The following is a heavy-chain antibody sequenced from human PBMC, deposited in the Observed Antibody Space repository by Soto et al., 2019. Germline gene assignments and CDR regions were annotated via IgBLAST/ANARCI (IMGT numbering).Heavy chain of an antibody. CDR2: IIPIFGTA. V-gene: IGHV1-69*12. Sequence: QVQLVQSGAKVKKPGSSVKVSCKASGGTFISYAISWVRQAPGQGLEWMGGIIPIFGTANYAQKFQGRVTITADESTSTAYMELSSLRSEDTAVYYCARRARGYSGYEYYGMDVWGQGTTVTVSS. J-gene: IGHJ6*02. CDR1: GGTFISYA. D-gene: IGHD5-12*01. CDR3: ARRARGYSGYEYYGMDV.